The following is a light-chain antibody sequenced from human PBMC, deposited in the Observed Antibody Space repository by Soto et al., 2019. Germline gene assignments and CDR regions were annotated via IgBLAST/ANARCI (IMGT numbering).Light chain of an antibody. V-gene: IGKV1-27*01. Sequence: DIQMTQSPSSLSASVGDRVTITCRASQGISNYLGWYQQKPGKVPKLLIYAASTLQSGVPSRLSGSGSGTDFTLTISSLQPEDVATYYCQKYNSAPWTFGQGTKVEIK. CDR1: QGISNY. CDR2: AAS. CDR3: QKYNSAPWT. J-gene: IGKJ1*01.